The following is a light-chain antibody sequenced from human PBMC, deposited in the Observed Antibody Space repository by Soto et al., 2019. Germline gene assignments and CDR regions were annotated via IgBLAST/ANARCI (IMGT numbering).Light chain of an antibody. CDR2: EVS. CDR3: CSYTSISTSAV. J-gene: IGLJ2*01. Sequence: QSVLTQPASVSRSPGQSITISCTGTSSDIGDYTHVSWYQQHPGKAPKLIIYEVSDRPSGVSNRFSGSKSGNTASLTISGLQTEDEADYYCCSYTSISTSAVFGGGTKLTVL. CDR1: SSDIGDYTH. V-gene: IGLV2-14*01.